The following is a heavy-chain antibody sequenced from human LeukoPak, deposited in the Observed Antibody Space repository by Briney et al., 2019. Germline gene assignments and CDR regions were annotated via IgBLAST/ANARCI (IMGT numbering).Heavy chain of an antibody. CDR1: GFTFSSYA. D-gene: IGHD4-17*01. J-gene: IGHJ4*02. CDR3: ARDHYGDYYFDY. Sequence: GGSLRLSCAAAGFTFSSYAMSWVRQAPGKWREWGSVIYIGGSTYYADSVKGRFTISRDNSKNTLYLQMNSLRAEDTAVYYCARDHYGDYYFDYWGQGTLVTVSS. V-gene: IGHV3-66*02. CDR2: IYIGGST.